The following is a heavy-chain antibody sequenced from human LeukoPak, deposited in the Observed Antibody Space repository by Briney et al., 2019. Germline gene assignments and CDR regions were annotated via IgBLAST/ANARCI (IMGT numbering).Heavy chain of an antibody. CDR1: GSTFSSYS. CDR2: ISSSSSYI. D-gene: IGHD6-13*01. CDR3: ASDSSPDY. V-gene: IGHV3-21*01. J-gene: IGHJ4*02. Sequence: KTGGSLRLSCAASGSTFSSYSMNWVRQAPGKGLEWVSSISSSSSYIYYADSVKGRFTISRDNAKNSLYLQMNSLRAEDTAVYYCASDSSPDYWGQGTLVTVSS.